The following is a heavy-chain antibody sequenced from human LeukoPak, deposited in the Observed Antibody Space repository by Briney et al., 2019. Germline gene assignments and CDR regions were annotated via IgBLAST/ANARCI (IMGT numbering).Heavy chain of an antibody. Sequence: SETLSLTCAVYGGSFSGYYWSWIRQPPGKGLEWIGEINHSGSTNYNPSLKSRVTISVDTSENQFSLKLSSVTAADTAVYYCARGVAVAGTLFDYWGQGTLVTVSS. J-gene: IGHJ4*02. CDR3: ARGVAVAGTLFDY. D-gene: IGHD6-19*01. V-gene: IGHV4-34*01. CDR2: INHSGST. CDR1: GGSFSGYY.